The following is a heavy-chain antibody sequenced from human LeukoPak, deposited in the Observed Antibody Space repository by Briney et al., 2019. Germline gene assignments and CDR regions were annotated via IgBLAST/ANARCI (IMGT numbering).Heavy chain of an antibody. CDR1: GFTFSSYW. Sequence: GGSLRLSCVASGFTFSSYWMHWVRQDPRKGLVWVSRISGDGRNINYADSVRGRFTISRDNAKNTLYLQMNSLRAEDTAVYYCARSLVDYWGQGTLVTVSS. CDR3: ARSLVDY. CDR2: ISGDGRNI. V-gene: IGHV3-74*01. J-gene: IGHJ4*02.